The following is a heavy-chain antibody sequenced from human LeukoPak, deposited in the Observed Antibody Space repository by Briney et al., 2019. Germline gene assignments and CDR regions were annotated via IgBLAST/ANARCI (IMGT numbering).Heavy chain of an antibody. CDR3: ASHRYYDSSGYYSYYYYGMDV. Sequence: SETLSLTCTVSGGSIRSYYWSWIRQPPGKGLEWIGYIYYSGSTNYNLSLKSRVTISVDTSKNQFSLKLSSVTAADTAVYYCASHRYYDSSGYYSYYYYGMDVWGQGTTVTVSS. D-gene: IGHD3-22*01. CDR2: IYYSGST. V-gene: IGHV4-59*01. J-gene: IGHJ6*02. CDR1: GGSIRSYY.